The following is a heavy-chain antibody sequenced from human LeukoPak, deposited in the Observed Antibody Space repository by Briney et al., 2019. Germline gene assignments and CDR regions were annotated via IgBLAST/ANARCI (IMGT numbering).Heavy chain of an antibody. D-gene: IGHD6-19*01. CDR3: AKSIAVEDFDY. J-gene: IGHJ4*02. CDR1: GFTFSSYG. Sequence: QTGGSLRLSCAASGFTFSSYGTHWVRQAPGKGLEWVAFIRCDGSNKYYADSVKGRFTISRDNSKNTLHLQMNSLRAEDTAVYYCAKSIAVEDFDYWGQGTLVTVSS. V-gene: IGHV3-30*02. CDR2: IRCDGSNK.